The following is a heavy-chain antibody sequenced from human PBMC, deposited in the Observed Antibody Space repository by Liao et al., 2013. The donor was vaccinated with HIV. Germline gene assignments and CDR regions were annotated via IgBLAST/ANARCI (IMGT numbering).Heavy chain of an antibody. D-gene: IGHD3-16*01. V-gene: IGHV4-39*07. CDR2: INDSGRT. CDR3: ARGLWGSLTCEGLVCYRYYFYMDV. J-gene: IGHJ6*03. Sequence: QLQLQESGPGLVKPSETLSLTCTVSGGSISSSSYYWGWIRQPPGKGLEWIGEINDSGRTNYNPSLRGRVTISVDASKRQFSLKVRSVTAADTAVYYCARGLWGSLTCEGLVCYRYYFYMDVWGKGTTVTVAS. CDR1: GGSISSSSYY.